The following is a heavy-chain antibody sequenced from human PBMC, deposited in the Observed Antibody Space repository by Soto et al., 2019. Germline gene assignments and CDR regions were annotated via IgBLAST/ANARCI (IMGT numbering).Heavy chain of an antibody. CDR1: GGSITDYS. CDR3: ARDQGVVVTADNWFDP. Sequence: PSETLSLTXTVSGGSITDYSWVWIRQPAGKGLEWIGRIFSSGSTNYNPSLKGRITMSLDTPKNQFSLKLNSATATDTAVYFCARDQGVVVTADNWFDPWGQGILVTVSS. J-gene: IGHJ5*02. D-gene: IGHD2-21*02. V-gene: IGHV4-4*07. CDR2: IFSSGST.